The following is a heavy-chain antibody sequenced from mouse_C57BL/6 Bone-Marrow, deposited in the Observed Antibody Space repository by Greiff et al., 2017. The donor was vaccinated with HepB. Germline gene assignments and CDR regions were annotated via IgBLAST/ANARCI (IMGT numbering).Heavy chain of an antibody. D-gene: IGHD1-1*01. CDR2: IDPETGGT. J-gene: IGHJ2*01. CDR1: GYTFTDYE. Sequence: QVQLQQSGAELVRPGASVTLSCKASGYTFTDYEMHWVKQTPVHGLEWIGAIDPETGGTAYNQKFKGKAILTADKSSSTAYMELRSLTSEDSAVYYCTTPTVGAFDYWGQGTTLTVSS. CDR3: TTPTVGAFDY. V-gene: IGHV1-15*01.